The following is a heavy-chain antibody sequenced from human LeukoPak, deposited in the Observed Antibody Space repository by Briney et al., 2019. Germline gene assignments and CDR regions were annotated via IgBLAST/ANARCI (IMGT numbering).Heavy chain of an antibody. Sequence: PGGSLRLSCAASGFTFSSYGMHWVRQAPGKGLEWVAVISYDGSNKYYADSVKGRFTISRDNSKNTLYLQMNSLRAEDTAVYYCAKDLLEFGNWNYIDYWGQGTLVAVSS. V-gene: IGHV3-30*18. CDR2: ISYDGSNK. J-gene: IGHJ4*02. CDR1: GFTFSSYG. D-gene: IGHD3-3*01. CDR3: AKDLLEFGNWNYIDY.